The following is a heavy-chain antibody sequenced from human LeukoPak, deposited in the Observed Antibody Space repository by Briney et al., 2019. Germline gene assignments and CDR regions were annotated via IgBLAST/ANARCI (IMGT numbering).Heavy chain of an antibody. CDR3: ARGRSNYYGMDV. CDR2: IYYNGNP. Sequence: WIGYIYYNGNPNYSPSLKSLVTMSVDTSKNLFSLKVSSVTAADTAVYYCARGRSNYYGMDVWGQGTTVTVSS. D-gene: IGHD1-26*01. J-gene: IGHJ6*02. V-gene: IGHV4-59*09.